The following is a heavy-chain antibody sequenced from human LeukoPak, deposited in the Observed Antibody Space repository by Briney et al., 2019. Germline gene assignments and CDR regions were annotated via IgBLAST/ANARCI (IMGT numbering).Heavy chain of an antibody. CDR1: GGSISDYY. V-gene: IGHV4-59*08. J-gene: IGHJ6*03. Sequence: SGTLSLTCTVSGGSISDYYWSWIRQSPGKGLEWIGYIYYSGSTNYNPSLKSRVTVSVDTSKNQFSLKLSSVTAADTAVYYCARGSNYYYYMDVWGKGTTVTVSS. D-gene: IGHD2-15*01. CDR2: IYYSGST. CDR3: ARGSNYYYYMDV.